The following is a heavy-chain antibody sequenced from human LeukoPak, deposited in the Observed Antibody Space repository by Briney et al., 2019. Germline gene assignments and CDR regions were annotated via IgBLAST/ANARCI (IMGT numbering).Heavy chain of an antibody. CDR2: INPNSGGT. V-gene: IGHV1-2*02. J-gene: IGHJ4*02. Sequence: ASVKVSCKASGYTFTGYYMHWVRQAPGQGLEWMGWINPNSGGTNYAQKFQGRVSMTRDTSISTAYMELSRLRSDDTAVYYCARKRIAAAGLNSDYWGQGTLVTVSS. CDR1: GYTFTGYY. CDR3: ARKRIAAAGLNSDY. D-gene: IGHD6-13*01.